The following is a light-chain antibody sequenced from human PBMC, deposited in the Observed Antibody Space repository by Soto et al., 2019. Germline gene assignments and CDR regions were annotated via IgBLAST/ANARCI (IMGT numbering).Light chain of an antibody. V-gene: IGKV4-1*01. CDR1: QSVLYNSNNKNH. CDR2: GAS. J-gene: IGKJ2*01. Sequence: DFVMTQAPDSLAVSLGERATINCKSSQSVLYNSNNKNHLGWFQQKPGHPPKLLIYGASFRPSGVPDLFSGSGSETDFTLTISSLQAEDVAVYYCQQYYSIPFTFGQGTKLEI. CDR3: QQYYSIPFT.